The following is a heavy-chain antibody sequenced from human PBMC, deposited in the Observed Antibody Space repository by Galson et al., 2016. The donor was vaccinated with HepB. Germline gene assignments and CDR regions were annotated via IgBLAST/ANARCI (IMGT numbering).Heavy chain of an antibody. J-gene: IGHJ5*02. Sequence: SLRLSCAASGFNFNHYTMNWVRQAPGKRLEWISSISRRSTYIYYAESVQRRFTVSRDNTKNVVFLQMNDLRAEDTALYYCARASTDESPGLRYYAWLSLAPFDPWGQGTLVAVSS. CDR2: ISRRSTYI. CDR3: ARASTDESPGLRYYAWLSLAPFDP. CDR1: GFNFNHYT. V-gene: IGHV3-21*06. D-gene: IGHD3-9*01.